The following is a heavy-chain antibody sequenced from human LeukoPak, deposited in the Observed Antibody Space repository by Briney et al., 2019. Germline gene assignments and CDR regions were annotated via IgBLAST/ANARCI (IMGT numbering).Heavy chain of an antibody. CDR1: GFTFSSSA. CDR2: IGGSGGDT. V-gene: IGHV3-23*01. D-gene: IGHD1-1*01. Sequence: GGSLRLSCVASGFTFSSSAMNWVRQAPGEGLQWVSAIGGSGGDTYYADSVKGRFTISRDNAKNSLYLQMDSLRVEDTAVYYCAKGKRYPDYWGQGTLVTVSS. CDR3: AKGKRYPDY. J-gene: IGHJ4*02.